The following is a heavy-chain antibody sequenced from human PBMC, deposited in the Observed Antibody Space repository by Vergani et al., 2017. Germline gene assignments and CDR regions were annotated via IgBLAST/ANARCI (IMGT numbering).Heavy chain of an antibody. J-gene: IGHJ4*02. CDR2: LSGTGGNI. Sequence: EVQLLESGGGLVQPGGSLRLSCAASGFTFSNYAMTWVRQAPGKGLEWVSGLSGTGGNIYYADSVKGRFTISRDNSKNTLYLQLNSLRVEETAVYYCAKDLRSSNWGGRFDSWGQGTLVTVSS. CDR3: AKDLRSSNWGGRFDS. V-gene: IGHV3-23*01. CDR1: GFTFSNYA. D-gene: IGHD6-13*01.